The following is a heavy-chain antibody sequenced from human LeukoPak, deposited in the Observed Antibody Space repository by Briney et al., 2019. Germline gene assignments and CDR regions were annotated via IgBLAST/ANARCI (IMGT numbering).Heavy chain of an antibody. Sequence: SETLSLTCAVYGGSFSGYYWSCIRQPPGKGLEWIGYIDDSGSTYYNPSLKSRVTISVDTSKNQFSVKLSSVTAADTAVYYCARGSAGSGSYNYYFDYWGQGTLVTVSS. V-gene: IGHV4-34*01. CDR2: IDDSGST. CDR3: ARGSAGSGSYNYYFDY. CDR1: GGSFSGYY. J-gene: IGHJ4*02. D-gene: IGHD3-10*01.